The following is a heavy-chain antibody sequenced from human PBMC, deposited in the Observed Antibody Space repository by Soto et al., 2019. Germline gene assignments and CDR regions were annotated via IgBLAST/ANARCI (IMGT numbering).Heavy chain of an antibody. D-gene: IGHD6-25*01. CDR1: GFNFGNYA. V-gene: IGHV3-9*01. Sequence: EVLLVESGGGLVQPGRSLRLSCAVSGFNFGNYAMHWVRQAPGKGLEWVAAINWNSDKVAYAGSVLGRFTIFRDSAKNSLHLQMNDPTTEDTAFHYCAKDKGGTPYYIDSWGQGILVTVTS. J-gene: IGHJ4*02. CDR3: AKDKGGTPYYIDS. CDR2: INWNSDKV.